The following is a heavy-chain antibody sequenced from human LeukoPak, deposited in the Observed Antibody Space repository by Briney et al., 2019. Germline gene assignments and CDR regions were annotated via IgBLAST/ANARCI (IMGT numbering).Heavy chain of an antibody. CDR2: INSDGINT. J-gene: IGHJ5*02. D-gene: IGHD6-13*01. CDR3: ASAYSSSWYDWFDP. CDR1: GFTFSNYW. V-gene: IGHV3-74*01. Sequence: GGSLRLSCAASGFTFSNYWMHWVRQAPGKGLVWVSRINSDGINTSYADSVKGRFTISRDNAKNTLNLQMNSLRAEDTALYYCASAYSSSWYDWFDPWGQGTLVTVSS.